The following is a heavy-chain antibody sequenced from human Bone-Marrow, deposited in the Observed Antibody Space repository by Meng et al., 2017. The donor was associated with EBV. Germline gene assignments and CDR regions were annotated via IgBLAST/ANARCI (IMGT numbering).Heavy chain of an antibody. Sequence: EVQLVDAGGAMVEPGGSLRLSCLASGFSVTKFGMSWVRQAPGKGLEWVSGINGNEIAFYADSVKGRFTISRDTSKNMLFLQMSSLRVEDTAVYYCAKDGRHWSNWFDPWGLGTLVTVSS. D-gene: IGHD3-3*01. V-gene: IGHV3-23*04. CDR1: GFSVTKFG. CDR2: INGNEIA. CDR3: AKDGRHWSNWFDP. J-gene: IGHJ5*02.